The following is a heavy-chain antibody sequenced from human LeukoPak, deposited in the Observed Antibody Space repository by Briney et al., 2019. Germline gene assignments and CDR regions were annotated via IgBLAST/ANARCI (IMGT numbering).Heavy chain of an antibody. D-gene: IGHD2-2*03. V-gene: IGHV1-69*02. Sequence: SVKVSCKASGGTFSSYTISWVRQAPGQGLEWMGRIIPILGIANYAQKFQGRVTITADKSTSTAYMELSSLRSEDTAVYYCARAARPGYCSSTSRYFPFDPWGQGTLVTVSS. CDR1: GGTFSSYT. J-gene: IGHJ5*02. CDR2: IIPILGIA. CDR3: ARAARPGYCSSTSRYFPFDP.